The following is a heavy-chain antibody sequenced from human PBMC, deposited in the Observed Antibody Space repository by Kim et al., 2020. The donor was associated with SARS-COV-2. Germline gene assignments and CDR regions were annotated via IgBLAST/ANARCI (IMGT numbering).Heavy chain of an antibody. CDR1: GFTFSNSV. CDR3: AKAPRNSGDY. D-gene: IGHD5-12*01. V-gene: IGHV3-23*01. J-gene: IGHJ4*02. Sequence: GGSLRLSCAASGFTFSNSVMSWVRQAPGKGLEWVSLISGSGDSTSYANSVKGRFTISRDNSKNTLCLQMNSLRAEDSAVYYCAKAPRNSGDYWGQGTLVT. CDR2: ISGSGDST.